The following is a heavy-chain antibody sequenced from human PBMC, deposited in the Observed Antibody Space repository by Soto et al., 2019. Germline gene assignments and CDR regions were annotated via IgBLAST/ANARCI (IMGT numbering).Heavy chain of an antibody. CDR1: GFTFNTYA. CDR3: AKGFIVVVTAIRPDDNFDV. CDR2: ISGGGGST. J-gene: IGHJ3*01. V-gene: IGHV3-23*01. D-gene: IGHD2-21*02. Sequence: GSLRLSCAASGFTFNTYAMNWVRQVPGKGLEWVASISGGGGSTYYADSVKGRFTISRDTSKNTLYLQMNSLSAEDTAVYYCAKGFIVVVTAIRPDDNFDVWGQGTMVTVSS.